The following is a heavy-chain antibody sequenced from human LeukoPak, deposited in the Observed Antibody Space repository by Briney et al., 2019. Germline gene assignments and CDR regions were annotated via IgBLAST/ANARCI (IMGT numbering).Heavy chain of an antibody. CDR1: DGSFENYY. Sequence: SETLSLTCTVSDGSFENYYWNWIRQPPGKGLEWIGYISHSGSTKYNSFSKSRVTLSVDTSKNQFSLKVTSVTAADTAVYYCARDAWSAYGHNYFQHWGQGTLVTVSS. J-gene: IGHJ1*01. V-gene: IGHV4-59*01. D-gene: IGHD5-24*01. CDR2: ISHSGST. CDR3: ARDAWSAYGHNYFQH.